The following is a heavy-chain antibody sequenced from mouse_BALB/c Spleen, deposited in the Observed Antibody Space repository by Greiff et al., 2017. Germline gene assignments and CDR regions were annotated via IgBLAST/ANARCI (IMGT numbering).Heavy chain of an antibody. D-gene: IGHD2-1*01. J-gene: IGHJ3*01. V-gene: IGHV14-3*02. Sequence: EVQLQQSGAELVKPGASVKLSCTASGFNIKDTYMHWVKQRPEQGLEWIGRIDPANGNTKYDPKFQGKATITADTSSNTAYLQLSSLTSEDTAVYYCARGRDGNYFAYWGQGTLVTVSA. CDR3: ARGRDGNYFAY. CDR1: GFNIKDTY. CDR2: IDPANGNT.